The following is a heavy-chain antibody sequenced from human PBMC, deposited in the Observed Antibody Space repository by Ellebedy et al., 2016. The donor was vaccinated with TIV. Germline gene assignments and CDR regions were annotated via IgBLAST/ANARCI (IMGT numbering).Heavy chain of an antibody. CDR3: ARGGKYSASSYGLDV. V-gene: IGHV3-74*01. D-gene: IGHD6-6*01. J-gene: IGHJ6*02. CDR1: EFTLSDYW. Sequence: AGSLRLSCVASEFTLSDYWMHWVRQAPGKGLVWVSRLTSDGTSTSYADSVKGRFTISRDNAKNTLYLQMDSLRDDDTAVYFCARGGKYSASSYGLDVWGQGSTVIVSS. CDR2: LTSDGTST.